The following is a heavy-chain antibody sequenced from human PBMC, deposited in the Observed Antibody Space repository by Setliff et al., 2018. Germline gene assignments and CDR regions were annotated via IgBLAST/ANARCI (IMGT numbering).Heavy chain of an antibody. J-gene: IGHJ3*01. Sequence: KPSETLSLTCAVFGASISSNNWWSWVRQPPGMQLEWIGEIYHTENTNYNASLRSRVAISIDKSKSQYSLKLTSVTAADTAVYYCARTPRGGNSAFDLWGQGTMVTVSS. CDR1: GASISSNNW. CDR2: IYHTENT. D-gene: IGHD2-21*02. V-gene: IGHV4-4*02. CDR3: ARTPRGGNSAFDL.